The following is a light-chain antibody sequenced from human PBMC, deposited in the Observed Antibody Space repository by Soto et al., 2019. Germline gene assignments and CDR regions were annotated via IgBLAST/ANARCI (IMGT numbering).Light chain of an antibody. Sequence: ETVLTPSPGTLSLSPCERAPLSCRASQSVPRSYLAWYQQKPGQAPRLLIYGTSSRATGIPDRFSGSGSGTDFTLTISRLEPEDFAVFYCQQYGSSINFGQGTRLEIK. CDR1: QSVPRSY. CDR2: GTS. CDR3: QQYGSSIN. V-gene: IGKV3-20*01. J-gene: IGKJ5*01.